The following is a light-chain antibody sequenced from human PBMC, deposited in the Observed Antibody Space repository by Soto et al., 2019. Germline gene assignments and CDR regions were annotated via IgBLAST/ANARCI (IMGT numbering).Light chain of an antibody. V-gene: IGKV1-5*01. CDR2: EGS. Sequence: DIQMTQSPSTLSASIGDTVTITCRANQSISSWVAWYQQKPGKAPKLLISEGSSLESGVPSRFSGSGSGTEFTLTISSLQPDDLATYYCQQYNSSPLTFGGGTKVEIK. J-gene: IGKJ4*01. CDR1: QSISSW. CDR3: QQYNSSPLT.